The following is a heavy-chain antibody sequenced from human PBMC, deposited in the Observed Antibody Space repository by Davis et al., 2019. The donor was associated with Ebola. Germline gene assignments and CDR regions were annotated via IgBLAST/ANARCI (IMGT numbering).Heavy chain of an antibody. V-gene: IGHV3-30-3*01. CDR3: ARDWYDFWSGYYYYYGMDV. Sequence: PGGSLRLSCAASGFTFSSSAMHWVRQAPGKGLEWVAVISYDGSSKYYADSVKGRFTISRDNAKNSLYLQMNSLRAEDTAVYYCARDWYDFWSGYYYYYGMDVWGQGTTVTVSS. D-gene: IGHD3-3*01. J-gene: IGHJ6*02. CDR2: ISYDGSSK. CDR1: GFTFSSSA.